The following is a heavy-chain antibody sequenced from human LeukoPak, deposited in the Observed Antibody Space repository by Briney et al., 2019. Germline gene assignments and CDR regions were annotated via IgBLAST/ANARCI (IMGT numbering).Heavy chain of an antibody. V-gene: IGHV3-23*01. CDR3: ARQYISGQWYFDY. Sequence: GGTLRLSCAASGFTFSNHGMNWVRQAPGKGLEWVSGISPSGDITYYADSVKGRFTISRDNSKNTLYLQMNSLIPEDTAVYYCARQYISGQWYFDYWGQGTLVTVSS. J-gene: IGHJ4*02. CDR1: GFTFSNHG. D-gene: IGHD5-18*01. CDR2: ISPSGDIT.